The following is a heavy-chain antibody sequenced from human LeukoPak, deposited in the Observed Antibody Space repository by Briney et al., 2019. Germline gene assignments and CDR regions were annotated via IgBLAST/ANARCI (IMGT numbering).Heavy chain of an antibody. J-gene: IGHJ4*02. Sequence: PSETLSLTCAVSGGSISSGGYSWSWIRQPPGKGLEWIGYIYHSGSTYYNPSLKSRVTISVDRSKNQFSLKLSSVTAADTAVYYCASQRGVDSSPIDYWGQGTLVTVSS. CDR2: IYHSGST. CDR3: ASQRGVDSSPIDY. V-gene: IGHV4-30-2*01. D-gene: IGHD3-10*01. CDR1: GGSISSGGYS.